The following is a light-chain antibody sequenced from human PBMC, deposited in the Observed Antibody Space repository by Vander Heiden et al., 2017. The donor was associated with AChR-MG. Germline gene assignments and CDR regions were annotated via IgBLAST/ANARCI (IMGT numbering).Light chain of an antibody. CDR1: QSVSSSY. CDR2: GAS. J-gene: IGKJ2*01. V-gene: IGKV3-20*01. Sequence: EIVLTQSPGTLSLSPGERATLSCRASQSVSSSYLAWYQQKPGQAPRLLIYGASSRATGIPDRFSGSGSGTDFTLTISRLEPEDFAVYYCQQHGGYTFGQGTKLEIK. CDR3: QQHGGYT.